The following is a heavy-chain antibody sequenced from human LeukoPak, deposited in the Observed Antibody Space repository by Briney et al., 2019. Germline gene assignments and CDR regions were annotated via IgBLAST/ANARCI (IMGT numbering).Heavy chain of an antibody. CDR2: IKQDGSEK. J-gene: IGHJ6*03. Sequence: PGGSLRLSCAASGFTFSSYWMSWVRQAPGKWLEWVANIKQDGSEKYYVDSVKGRFTISRDNAKNSLYLQMNSLRAEDTAVYYCARDRSSSWLYYYYYYMDVWGKGTTVTVSS. CDR1: GFTFSSYW. D-gene: IGHD6-13*01. CDR3: ARDRSSSWLYYYYYYMDV. V-gene: IGHV3-7*01.